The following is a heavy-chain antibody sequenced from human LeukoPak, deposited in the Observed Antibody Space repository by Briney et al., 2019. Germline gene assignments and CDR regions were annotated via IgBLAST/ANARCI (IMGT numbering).Heavy chain of an antibody. V-gene: IGHV4-39*07. J-gene: IGHJ5*02. CDR3: ASTVTPTTRDLWFDP. D-gene: IGHD4-17*01. CDR2: IYYSGST. CDR1: GGSISSSSYY. Sequence: SETLSLTCTVSGGSISSSSYYWGWIRQPPGKGLEWIGSIYYSGSTYYNPSLKSRVTISVDTSKNQFSLKLSSVTAADTAVYYCASTVTPTTRDLWFDPWGQGTLVTVSS.